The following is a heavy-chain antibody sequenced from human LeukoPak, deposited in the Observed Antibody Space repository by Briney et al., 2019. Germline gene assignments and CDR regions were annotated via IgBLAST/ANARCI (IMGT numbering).Heavy chain of an antibody. V-gene: IGHV1-18*04. Sequence: ASVKFSCKASGYTFTSYGISWVRQAPGQGLKRMGWISAYNGNTNYAQKLQGRVTMTTDTSTSTAYMELRSLRSDDTAVYYCARDRGTYYYGSGTTVDYWGQGTLVTVSS. CDR3: ARDRGTYYYGSGTTVDY. CDR2: ISAYNGNT. J-gene: IGHJ4*02. CDR1: GYTFTSYG. D-gene: IGHD3-10*01.